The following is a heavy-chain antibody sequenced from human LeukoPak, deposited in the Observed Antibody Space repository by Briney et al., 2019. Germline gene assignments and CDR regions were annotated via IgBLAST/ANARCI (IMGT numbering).Heavy chain of an antibody. CDR2: ITSSGGTT. J-gene: IGHJ4*02. CDR1: GFTFRNND. V-gene: IGHV3-23*01. D-gene: IGHD2-2*01. CDR3: AKEPPYSTSWCFDY. Sequence: GGSLRLSCAASGFTFRNNDMSWVREAPGKGLEWGSEITSSGGTTSYADSVKGRFIISRDNPKNTLFLQMNSLRVEDTAVYYCAKEPPYSTSWCFDYWGKGILVTVSS.